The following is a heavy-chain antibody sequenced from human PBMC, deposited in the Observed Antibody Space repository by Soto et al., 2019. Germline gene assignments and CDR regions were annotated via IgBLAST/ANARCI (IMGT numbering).Heavy chain of an antibody. D-gene: IGHD6-13*01. CDR3: AKVRGQQLVRRYFDH. CDR1: GGSISSYY. V-gene: IGHV4-59*01. CDR2: IYYSGAT. Sequence: PSETLSLTCTVSGGSISSYYWSWIRQPPGKGLEWIGYIYYSGATRYNPSLESRVTISLGASKNQFSLNLTSVTAADTAVYYCAKVRGQQLVRRYFDHWGQGTLVTVSS. J-gene: IGHJ4*02.